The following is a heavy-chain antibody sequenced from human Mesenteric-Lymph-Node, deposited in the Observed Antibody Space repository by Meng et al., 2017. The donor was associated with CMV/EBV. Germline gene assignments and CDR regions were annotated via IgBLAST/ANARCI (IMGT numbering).Heavy chain of an antibody. V-gene: IGHV1-2*02. Sequence: ASVKVSCKASGYTFTGYYMHWVRQAPGQGLEWMGWINPNSGGTNYAQKFQGRVTMTRDTSINTAYMELSRLRSDDTAVYYCARDKGDIRDRTAAGFYFDYWGQGTLVTVSS. J-gene: IGHJ4*02. CDR3: ARDKGDIRDRTAAGFYFDY. CDR1: GYTFTGYY. CDR2: INPNSGGT. D-gene: IGHD6-13*01.